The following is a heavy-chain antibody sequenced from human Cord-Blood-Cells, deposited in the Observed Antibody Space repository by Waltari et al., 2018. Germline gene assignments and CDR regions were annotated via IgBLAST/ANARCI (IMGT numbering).Heavy chain of an antibody. Sequence: EVQLLESGGGLVQPGGSLRLSCAASGFTFSSYAMSWVRPAPGKGLEWVSAISGSGGSTYYADSVKGRFTISRDNSKNTLYLQMNSLRAEDTAVYYCAKPKGGGFLEWLFDYWGQGTLVTVSS. CDR1: GFTFSSYA. J-gene: IGHJ4*02. CDR2: ISGSGGST. V-gene: IGHV3-23*01. D-gene: IGHD3-3*01. CDR3: AKPKGGGFLEWLFDY.